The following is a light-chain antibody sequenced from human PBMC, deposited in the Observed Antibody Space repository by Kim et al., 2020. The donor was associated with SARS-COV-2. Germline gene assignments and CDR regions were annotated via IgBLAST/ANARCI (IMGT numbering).Light chain of an antibody. Sequence: SALSASVGDRGTFTCRASQSISGWLAWYQQKPGKAPKLLIYHASTLQGGVPSRFSGSGSGTEFTLTINNLQPDDFATYYCQHLGTFGLGTKVDIK. CDR1: QSISGW. CDR3: QHLGT. V-gene: IGKV1-5*01. J-gene: IGKJ1*01. CDR2: HAS.